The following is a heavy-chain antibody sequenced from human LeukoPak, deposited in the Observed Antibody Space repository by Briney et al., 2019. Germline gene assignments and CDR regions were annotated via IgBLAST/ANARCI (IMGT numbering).Heavy chain of an antibody. D-gene: IGHD3-3*01. Sequence: GGSLRLSCAASGVNLGSYAMHWVRQAPGKGLEWVAVISYDGSNKYYADSVKGRFTISRDNSKNTLYLQMNSLRAEDTAVYYCARARDPTYDFWSGYVGYYGMDVWGQGTTVTVSS. V-gene: IGHV3-30*04. CDR3: ARARDPTYDFWSGYVGYYGMDV. CDR1: GVNLGSYA. CDR2: ISYDGSNK. J-gene: IGHJ6*02.